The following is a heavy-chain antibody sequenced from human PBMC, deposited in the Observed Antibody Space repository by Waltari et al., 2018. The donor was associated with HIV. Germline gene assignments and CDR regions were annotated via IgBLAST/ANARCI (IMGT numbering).Heavy chain of an antibody. Sequence: QVQLQQWGAGLLTPSETLSLTCAVYGGSFSGYYWRWIRQPPGKGLEWIGEINHSGSTNYNPSLKSRVTISVDTSKNQFSLKLSSVTAADTAVYYCARVGRIAAAGSHWFDPWGQGTLVTVSS. J-gene: IGHJ5*02. V-gene: IGHV4-34*01. CDR3: ARVGRIAAAGSHWFDP. CDR2: INHSGST. D-gene: IGHD6-13*01. CDR1: GGSFSGYY.